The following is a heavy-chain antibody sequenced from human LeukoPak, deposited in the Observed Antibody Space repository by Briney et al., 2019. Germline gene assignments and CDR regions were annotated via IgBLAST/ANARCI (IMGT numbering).Heavy chain of an antibody. Sequence: GGTLRLSCAASGFTFSSYGMSWVRQAPGKGLEWVSAISGSGGSTYYADSVKGRFTISRDNAKNLLYLQMDSLRVEDTAIYYCARDPRTVRIWGQGTLVTVSS. CDR2: ISGSGGST. D-gene: IGHD1-1*01. V-gene: IGHV3-23*01. CDR3: ARDPRTVRI. J-gene: IGHJ4*02. CDR1: GFTFSSYG.